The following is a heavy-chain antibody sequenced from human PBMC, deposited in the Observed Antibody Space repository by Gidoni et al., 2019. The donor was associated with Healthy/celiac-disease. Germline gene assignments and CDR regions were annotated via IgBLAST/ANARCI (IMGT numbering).Heavy chain of an antibody. CDR1: GFTLSSYA. CDR3: AKDLEWFGDIWDGITYFDY. D-gene: IGHD3-10*01. V-gene: IGHV3-23*01. Sequence: EVQLLESGGGLVQHGGSLRRSCAASGFTLSSYAMGWVRQAPGKGLEWVSAISGSGGSTYYADSVKGRFTISRDNSKNTLYLQMNSLRAEDTAVYYCAKDLEWFGDIWDGITYFDYWCQGTLVTVSS. CDR2: ISGSGGST. J-gene: IGHJ4*02.